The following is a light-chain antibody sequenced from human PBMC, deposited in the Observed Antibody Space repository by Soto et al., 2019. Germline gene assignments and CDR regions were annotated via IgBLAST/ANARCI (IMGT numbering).Light chain of an antibody. CDR2: EVS. Sequence: HYALTQPASVSGSPGQSITISRTGTSSDVGGYNYVSWYQQHPGKAPKLMIYEVSNRPSGVSNRFSGSKSANTASLTISGLQAEDEADYYCSSYTSSSTLVVFGTGTKVTVL. CDR1: SSDVGGYNY. J-gene: IGLJ1*01. V-gene: IGLV2-14*01. CDR3: SSYTSSSTLVV.